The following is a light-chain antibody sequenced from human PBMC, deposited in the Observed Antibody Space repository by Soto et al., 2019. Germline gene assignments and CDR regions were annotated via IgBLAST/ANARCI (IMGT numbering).Light chain of an antibody. Sequence: ETVMAESPATLSVAPGERASRACGASQSLRSSLAWYQQKPGQAPRLLIYDAPTRATGIPARFSGSGPGTDFTLTISGLQSEDFAVYYCQQYNNWPQTFGQRTKVDIK. CDR3: QQYNNWPQT. CDR1: QSLRSS. J-gene: IGKJ1*01. CDR2: DAP. V-gene: IGKV3-15*01.